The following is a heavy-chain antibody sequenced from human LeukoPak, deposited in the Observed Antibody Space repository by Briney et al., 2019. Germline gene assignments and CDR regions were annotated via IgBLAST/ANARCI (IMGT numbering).Heavy chain of an antibody. D-gene: IGHD3-3*01. CDR3: AKRYYDFPLDY. V-gene: IGHV3-23*01. CDR1: GFTFSIHA. J-gene: IGHJ4*02. CDR2: ISANGGET. Sequence: PGGSLRPSCAASGFTFSIHAMNWVRQAPGKGLEWVSSISANGGETHYADSVKGRFTVSRDNSKNTLYLQINNPRVEDTAVYYCAKRYYDFPLDYWGQGTPVTVSS.